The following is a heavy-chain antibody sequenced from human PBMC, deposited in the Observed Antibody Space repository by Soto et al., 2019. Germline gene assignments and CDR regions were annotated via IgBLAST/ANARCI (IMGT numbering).Heavy chain of an antibody. Sequence: ASVKVSCKASGGTFSSYAISWVRQAPGQGLEWMGGFVPEDGETNYAQKFQGRVTMTEDTSTDTAYMELSSLRSEDTAVYYCATDGPVDGIGSRGYYYYMDVWGKGTTVTVS. V-gene: IGHV1-24*01. CDR1: GGTFSSYA. J-gene: IGHJ6*03. CDR3: ATDGPVDGIGSRGYYYYMDV. CDR2: FVPEDGET. D-gene: IGHD3-10*01.